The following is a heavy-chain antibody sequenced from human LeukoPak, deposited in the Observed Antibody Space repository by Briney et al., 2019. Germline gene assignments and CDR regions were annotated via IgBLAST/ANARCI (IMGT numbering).Heavy chain of an antibody. CDR3: AKDGFNSIESPKGFDY. D-gene: IGHD2-21*01. CDR1: GFTFDDYA. Sequence: GRSLRLSCAASGFTFDDYAMHWVRQAPGKGLEWVSGISWNSGSIGYADSVKGRFTISRDNAKNSLYLQMNSLRAEDTALYYCAKDGFNSIESPKGFDYWGQGTLVTVSS. V-gene: IGHV3-9*01. CDR2: ISWNSGSI. J-gene: IGHJ4*02.